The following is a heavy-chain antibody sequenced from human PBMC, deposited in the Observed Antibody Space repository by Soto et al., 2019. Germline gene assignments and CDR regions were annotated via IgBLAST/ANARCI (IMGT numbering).Heavy chain of an antibody. V-gene: IGHV5-51*01. CDR1: GYSFTSYW. D-gene: IGHD3-10*01. J-gene: IGHJ6*03. CDR2: IYPGDSDT. CDR3: ARHSRLLWFGELYYYYYMDV. Sequence: GESLKISCKGSGYSFTSYWIGWVRQMPGKGLEWMGIIYPGDSDTRYSPSFQGQVTISADKSISTAYLQWSSLKASDTDMYYCARHSRLLWFGELYYYYYMDVWGKGTTVTVSS.